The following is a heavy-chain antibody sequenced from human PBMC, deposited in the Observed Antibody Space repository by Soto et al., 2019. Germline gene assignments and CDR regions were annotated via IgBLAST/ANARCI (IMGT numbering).Heavy chain of an antibody. CDR3: AKDTSKYSNNWPAYYGLDV. J-gene: IGHJ6*02. CDR1: GFTFSSFG. Sequence: LRLSCAASGFTFSSFGMHWVRQAPGKGLEWVAVISFDGSNKYYADSVKGRFTISRDNSKNTLSLQMNSLKAEDTAVYYCAKDTSKYSNNWPAYYGLDVWGQGTTVTVSS. V-gene: IGHV3-30*18. CDR2: ISFDGSNK. D-gene: IGHD1-1*01.